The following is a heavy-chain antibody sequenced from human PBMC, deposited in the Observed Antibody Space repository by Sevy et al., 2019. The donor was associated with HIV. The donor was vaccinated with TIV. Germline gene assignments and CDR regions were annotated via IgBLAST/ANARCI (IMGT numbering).Heavy chain of an antibody. Sequence: GGSLRLSCAASGFTFSSYAMHWVRQAPGKGLEWVAVISYDGRNKYYANSVKGRFTISRDNSKNTLYLQMNSLRAEDTAVYYWAGAFEGYCCCGGLKEWNWFYPWGQGTLVTVSS. D-gene: IGHD2-15*01. J-gene: IGHJ5*02. CDR1: GFTFSSYA. CDR2: ISYDGRNK. CDR3: AGAFEGYCCCGGLKEWNWFYP. V-gene: IGHV3-30*04.